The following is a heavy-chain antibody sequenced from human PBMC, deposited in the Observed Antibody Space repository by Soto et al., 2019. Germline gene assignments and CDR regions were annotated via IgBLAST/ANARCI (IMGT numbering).Heavy chain of an antibody. CDR1: GDSVSSSSAA. J-gene: IGHJ6*02. Sequence: PSQTLSLTRAISGDSVSSSSAAWTWIRQSPSRGLEWLGRTYYRSKWIHEYAVSLESRITISPDTSKNQFSLQLYPVTPEDTAVYYFAGVFWFLGMDVWGQGTPVTVSS. V-gene: IGHV6-1*01. D-gene: IGHD3-3*01. CDR2: TYYRSKWIH. CDR3: AGVFWFLGMDV.